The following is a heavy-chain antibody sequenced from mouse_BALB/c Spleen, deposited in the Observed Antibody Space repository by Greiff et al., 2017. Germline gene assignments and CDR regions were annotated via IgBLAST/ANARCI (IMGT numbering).Heavy chain of an antibody. CDR2: INPYYGST. CDR1: GYSFTDYI. CDR3: ARSYSLYYYAMDY. D-gene: IGHD6-5*01. Sequence: VQLQQTGPELVKPGASVKISCKASGYSFTDYIMLWVKQSHGKSLEWIGNINPYYGSTSYNLKFKGKATLTVDKSSSTAYMQLNSLTSEDSAVYYCARSYSLYYYAMDYWGQGTSVTVSS. V-gene: IGHV1-39*01. J-gene: IGHJ4*01.